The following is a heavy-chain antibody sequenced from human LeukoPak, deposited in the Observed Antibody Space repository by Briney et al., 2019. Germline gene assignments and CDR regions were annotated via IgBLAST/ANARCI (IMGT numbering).Heavy chain of an antibody. CDR1: GGSITSSTYY. D-gene: IGHD3-16*02. CDR3: ARQESSYGDY. V-gene: IGHV4-61*05. CDR2: ISYSGST. J-gene: IGHJ4*02. Sequence: SETLSLTCTVSGGSITSSTYYWTWIRQPPGKGLEWIGSISYSGSTNNSPSLEGRVTMSVDTSKNQFSLKLSSVTAADTAVYFCARQESSYGDYWGRGILVTVSS.